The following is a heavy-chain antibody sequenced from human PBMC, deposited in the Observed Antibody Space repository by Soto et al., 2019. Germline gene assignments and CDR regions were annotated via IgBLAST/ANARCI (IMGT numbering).Heavy chain of an antibody. CDR2: ISAYNGNT. V-gene: IGHV1-18*01. CDR1: GYTFTSYA. CDR3: ARSGPPAGY. J-gene: IGHJ4*02. Sequence: QVQLVQSGAEVKKPGASVKVSCKASGYTFTSYAISWVRQAPGQGLEWMGWISAYNGNTNYAQKLQGRVTMTTATSTTTAAMKLRTLRSDDTAVYYSARSGPPAGYWGQGTPVTVSS. D-gene: IGHD3-10*01.